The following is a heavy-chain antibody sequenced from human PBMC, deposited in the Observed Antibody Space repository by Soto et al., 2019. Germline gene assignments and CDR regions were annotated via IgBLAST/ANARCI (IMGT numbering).Heavy chain of an antibody. Sequence: GGSLRLSCAASGFTFSNAWMSWVRQAPGKGLEWVGHIKSKTDGGTTDYAAPVKGRFTISRDDSKNTLYLQMNSLKTEDTAVYYCTTLTGTISDAFDIWGQGTMVTVSS. V-gene: IGHV3-15*01. CDR2: IKSKTDGGTT. D-gene: IGHD1-20*01. CDR1: GFTFSNAW. J-gene: IGHJ3*02. CDR3: TTLTGTISDAFDI.